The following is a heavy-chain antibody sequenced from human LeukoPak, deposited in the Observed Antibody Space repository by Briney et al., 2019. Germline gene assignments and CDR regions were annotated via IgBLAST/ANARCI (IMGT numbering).Heavy chain of an antibody. V-gene: IGHV3-48*03. CDR1: GFTISSYE. Sequence: GGSLRLSCAASGFTISSYEMNWVRQAPGKGLEWVSYINSRGSSIFYVDSVKGRFATSRDTAKNSLYLHMNSLRAEDTAVYYCARDVEPDAFDIWGQGTMVTVSS. CDR3: ARDVEPDAFDI. CDR2: INSRGSSI. J-gene: IGHJ3*02. D-gene: IGHD1-1*01.